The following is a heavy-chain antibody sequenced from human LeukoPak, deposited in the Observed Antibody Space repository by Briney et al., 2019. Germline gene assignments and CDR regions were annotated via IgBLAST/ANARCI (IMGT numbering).Heavy chain of an antibody. D-gene: IGHD6-19*01. CDR2: IYTRGST. V-gene: IGHV4-4*07. Sequence: SETLSLTCTVSDGSISSYYWSWIRQPAGKGLEWIGRIYTRGSTNYNPSLKSRVTMSVDTSKSQFSLKLSSVTAADTAVYYCAGVYSSGWTFDYWGQGTLVTVSS. CDR1: DGSISSYY. J-gene: IGHJ4*02. CDR3: AGVYSSGWTFDY.